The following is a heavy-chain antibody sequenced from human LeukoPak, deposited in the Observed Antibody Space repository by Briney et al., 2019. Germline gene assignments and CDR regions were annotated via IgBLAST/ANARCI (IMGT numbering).Heavy chain of an antibody. CDR3: ARGPLPRRYFDL. J-gene: IGHJ2*01. CDR2: INPSGGST. Sequence: ASVKVSCKASGYTFTSYYMHWVRQAPGQGLEWMGIINPSGGSTSYAQKFQGRVTITRDTSASTAYMELSSLRSEDTAVYYCARGPLPRRYFDLWGRGTLVTVSS. CDR1: GYTFTSYY. V-gene: IGHV1-46*01.